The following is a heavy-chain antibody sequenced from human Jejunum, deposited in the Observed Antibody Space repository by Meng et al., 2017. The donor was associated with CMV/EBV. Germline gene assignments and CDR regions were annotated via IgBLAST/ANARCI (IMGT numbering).Heavy chain of an antibody. CDR2: IATSDRCGRRTT. CDR3: ARDRYYHNGVCYATHPPYYYGMGV. J-gene: IGHJ6*01. V-gene: IGHV3-48*03. D-gene: IGHD2-8*01. Sequence: QAPGKGLEWVSHIATSDRCGRRTTKYADSVKGRFTISRDDAKNSLYLQMNSLRAEDTAVYYCARDRYYHNGVCYATHPPYYYGMGVWGQGTTVTVSS.